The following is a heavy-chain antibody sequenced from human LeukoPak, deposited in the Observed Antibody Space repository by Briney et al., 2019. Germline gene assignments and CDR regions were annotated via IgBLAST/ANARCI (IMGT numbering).Heavy chain of an antibody. CDR2: ISAYNGNT. J-gene: IGHJ4*02. D-gene: IGHD3-3*01. CDR1: GYTFTSYG. CDR3: ARSPFLEWLLSFFHY. V-gene: IGHV1-18*01. Sequence: ASVKVSCKASGYTFTSYGISWVRQAPRRGLEWMGWISAYNGNTNYAQKLQGRVTMTTDTSTSTAYMELRSLRSDDTAVYYCARSPFLEWLLSFFHYWGQGTLVTVSS.